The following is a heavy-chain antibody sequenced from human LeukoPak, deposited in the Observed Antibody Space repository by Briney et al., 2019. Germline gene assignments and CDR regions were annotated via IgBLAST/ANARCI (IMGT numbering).Heavy chain of an antibody. CDR1: GGSFSGYY. J-gene: IGHJ6*04. CDR2: INHSGST. CDR3: ARGLSYYYYGMDV. Sequence: PSETLSLTCAVYGGSFSGYYWSWIRQPPGKGLEWIGEINHSGSTNYNPSLKSRVTISVDTSKNQFSLKLSSVTAADTAVYYCARGLSYYYYGMDVWGKGTTVTVSS. V-gene: IGHV4-34*01.